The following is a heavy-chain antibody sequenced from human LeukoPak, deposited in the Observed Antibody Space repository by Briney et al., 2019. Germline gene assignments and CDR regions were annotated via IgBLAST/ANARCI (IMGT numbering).Heavy chain of an antibody. V-gene: IGHV1-18*01. D-gene: IGHD2-2*01. J-gene: IGHJ4*02. CDR2: ISAYNGNT. CDR1: GYTFTSYG. Sequence: GASVKVSCKASGYTFTSYGFSWVRQAPGQGLEWMGWISAYNGNTNYTQKLQGRVTMTTDTSTSTAYMELRSLRSDDTAVYYCARGPSFCSGTSCYQDYWGQGTLVTVSS. CDR3: ARGPSFCSGTSCYQDY.